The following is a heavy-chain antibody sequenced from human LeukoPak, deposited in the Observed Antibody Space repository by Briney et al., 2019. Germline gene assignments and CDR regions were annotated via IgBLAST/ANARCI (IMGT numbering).Heavy chain of an antibody. Sequence: GGSLRLSCAASGFTVSSNYMSWVRQAPGKGLEWVSVIYSGGNTYYADSVKGRFTISRDSSKNTLYLQMNSLRAEDTAVYYCARSGDYIFFDYWGREPWSPSPQ. J-gene: IGHJ4*02. CDR1: GFTVSSNY. CDR3: ARSGDYIFFDY. V-gene: IGHV3-66*01. CDR2: IYSGGNT. D-gene: IGHD4-17*01.